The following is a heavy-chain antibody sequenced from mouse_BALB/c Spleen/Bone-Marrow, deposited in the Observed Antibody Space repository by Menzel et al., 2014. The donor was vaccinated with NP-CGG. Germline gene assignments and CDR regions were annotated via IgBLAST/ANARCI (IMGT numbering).Heavy chain of an antibody. J-gene: IGHJ3*01. CDR2: ISSGGSYT. D-gene: IGHD1-2*01. CDR3: TREDYGYTFAY. Sequence: EVMLVESGGGLVKPGGSLKLSCAASGFTFSSYTMSWVRQTPEKRLEWVATISSGGSYTYYPDSVKGRFTISRDNAKNTLYLQMSSLKSEDTAMYYCTREDYGYTFAYWGQGTLVTASA. V-gene: IGHV5-6-4*01. CDR1: GFTFSSYT.